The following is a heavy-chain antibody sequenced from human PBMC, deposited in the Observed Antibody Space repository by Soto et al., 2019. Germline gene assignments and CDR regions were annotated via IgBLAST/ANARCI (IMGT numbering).Heavy chain of an antibody. CDR2: TSNDGSTK. D-gene: IGHD6-13*01. CDR3: ARDMRPGYSSSWSDTWGRLVS. CDR1: GFTFTSHA. V-gene: IGHV3-30-3*01. Sequence: QVQLVESGGGVVQPGKSLRLSCAASGFTFTSHAAHWVRQAPGKGLEWVAVTSNDGSTKLYADSVKGRFTISSDSSKNTLDLQMNSLRAEDTAVYYCARDMRPGYSSSWSDTWGRLVSWGPGTLVTVSS. J-gene: IGHJ5*02.